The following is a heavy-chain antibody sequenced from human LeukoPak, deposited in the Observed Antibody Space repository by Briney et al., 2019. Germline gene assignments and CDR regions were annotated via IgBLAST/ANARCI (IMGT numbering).Heavy chain of an antibody. CDR2: ISSSGSTI. D-gene: IGHD3-22*01. CDR1: GFTFSDYY. CDR3: ARDRTSVDDSSGYSGY. V-gene: IGHV3-11*04. Sequence: GGSLRLSCAASGFTFSDYYMSWIRQAPGKGLEWVSYISSSGSTIYYADSVKGRFTISRDNAKNSLYLQMNSLRAEDTAVYYCARDRTSVDDSSGYSGYWGQGTLVTVSS. J-gene: IGHJ4*02.